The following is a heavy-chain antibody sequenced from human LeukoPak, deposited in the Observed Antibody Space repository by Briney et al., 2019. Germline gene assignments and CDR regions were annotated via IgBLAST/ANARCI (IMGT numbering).Heavy chain of an antibody. Sequence: SETLSLTCGVSGGSISSYYWAWIRQAPGKGLEWIGYIYYAGSTNYNPSLKSRVTMSVDMSRNQVSLRLTSVTAADTAVYYCARGTISMDVWGRGTTVTISS. D-gene: IGHD3-9*01. V-gene: IGHV4-59*01. J-gene: IGHJ6*03. CDR1: GGSISSYY. CDR2: IYYAGST. CDR3: ARGTISMDV.